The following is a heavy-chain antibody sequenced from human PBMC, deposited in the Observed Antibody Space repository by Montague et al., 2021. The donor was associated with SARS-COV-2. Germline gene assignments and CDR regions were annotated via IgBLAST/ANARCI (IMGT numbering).Heavy chain of an antibody. CDR2: ISGSGGST. CDR1: GFTFSSYA. J-gene: IGHJ6*03. CDR3: AKGAGITIFGVVIPHYYYMDV. V-gene: IGHV3-23*01. D-gene: IGHD3-3*01. Sequence: SLRLSCSASGFTFSSYAMSWVRQAPGKGLEWVSAISGSGGSTYYXDSVKGRFTISRDNSKNTLYLQMNSLRAEDTAVYYCAKGAGITIFGVVIPHYYYMDVWGKGTTVTVSS.